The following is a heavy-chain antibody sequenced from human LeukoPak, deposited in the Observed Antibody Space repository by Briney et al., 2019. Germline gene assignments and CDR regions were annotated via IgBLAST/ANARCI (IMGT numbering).Heavy chain of an antibody. V-gene: IGHV4-30-2*01. D-gene: IGHD3-22*01. Sequence: SETLSLTCTVSGGSISSGGYYWSWIRQPPGKGLEWIGYIYHSGSTYYNPSLKSRVTISVDRSKNQFSLKLSSVTAADTAVYYCARGGDYYDSSGRHDAFDIWGQGTMVTVSS. J-gene: IGHJ3*02. CDR2: IYHSGST. CDR1: GGSISSGGYY. CDR3: ARGGDYYDSSGRHDAFDI.